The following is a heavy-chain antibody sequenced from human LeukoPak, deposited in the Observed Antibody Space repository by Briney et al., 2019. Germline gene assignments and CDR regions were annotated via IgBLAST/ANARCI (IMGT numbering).Heavy chain of an antibody. V-gene: IGHV4-34*01. CDR3: ARSRGWLQSHPLGY. J-gene: IGHJ4*02. D-gene: IGHD5-24*01. CDR2: IHHSGST. Sequence: APETLSLTCAVYGGSFSGYYWSWIRQPPGKGLECIGEIHHSGSTNYNPSLKSRVTLSVDTSKNQFSLKLSSVTAADTAVYYCARSRGWLQSHPLGYWGQGTLVTVSS. CDR1: GGSFSGYY.